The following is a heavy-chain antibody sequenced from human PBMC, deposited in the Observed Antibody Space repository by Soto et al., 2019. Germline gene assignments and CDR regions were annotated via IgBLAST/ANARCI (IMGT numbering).Heavy chain of an antibody. Sequence: GASVKVSCKVSGYTLTELSMHWVRQAPGKGLEWMGGFDPEDGETIYAQKFQGRVTMSEDTSTDTAYMELSSLRSEDTAVYYCATGAKAVAGSEYRGQGTLVNVSA. CDR3: ATGAKAVAGSEY. J-gene: IGHJ4*01. CDR2: FDPEDGET. D-gene: IGHD6-19*01. V-gene: IGHV1-24*01. CDR1: GYTLTELS.